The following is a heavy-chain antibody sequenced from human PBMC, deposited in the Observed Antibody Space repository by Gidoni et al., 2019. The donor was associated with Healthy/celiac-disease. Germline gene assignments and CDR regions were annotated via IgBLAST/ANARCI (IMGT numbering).Heavy chain of an antibody. D-gene: IGHD3-3*01. CDR2: FDPEDGET. V-gene: IGHV1-24*01. J-gene: IGHJ6*02. Sequence: QVQLVQSGAEVKKPGSSVKVSCKVSGYTLTALSIHWVRQAPGKGLEWMGGFDPEDGETIYAQKVQGRVTMTEDTSTDTAYMELSSLRSEDTAVYYCATEGRYYDFWSGYYYYGMDVWGQGTTVTVSS. CDR3: ATEGRYYDFWSGYYYYGMDV. CDR1: GYTLTALS.